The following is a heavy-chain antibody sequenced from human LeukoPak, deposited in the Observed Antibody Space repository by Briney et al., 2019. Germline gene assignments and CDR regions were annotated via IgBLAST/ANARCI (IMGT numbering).Heavy chain of an antibody. D-gene: IGHD3-10*01. CDR1: GFTFSSHA. CDR2: ISYDGSNK. CDR3: ARDFAMVRGVTTYYFDY. V-gene: IGHV3-30*04. J-gene: IGHJ4*02. Sequence: GGSLRLSCAASGFTFSSHAMHWVRQAPGKGLEWVAVISYDGSNKYYADSVKGRFTISRDNSKNTLYLQMNSLRAEDTAVYYCARDFAMVRGVTTYYFDYWGQGTLVTASS.